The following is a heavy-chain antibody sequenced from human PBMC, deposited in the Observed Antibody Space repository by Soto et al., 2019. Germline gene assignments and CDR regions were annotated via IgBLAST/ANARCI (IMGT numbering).Heavy chain of an antibody. Sequence: ASVKVSCKTSGYALTELSIHWVRQAPGKGLEWKGGFDPEPGETIYAQNFQSRVTVTEDTYTDTTYMELSRLRFEDTAVYYCTVVGLTSYDYSIDYWGQGTLVTVSS. J-gene: IGHJ4*02. CDR3: TVVGLTSYDYSIDY. D-gene: IGHD3-3*01. V-gene: IGHV1-24*01. CDR1: GYALTELS. CDR2: FDPEPGET.